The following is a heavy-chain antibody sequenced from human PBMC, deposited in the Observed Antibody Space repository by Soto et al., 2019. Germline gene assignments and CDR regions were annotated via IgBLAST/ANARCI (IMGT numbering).Heavy chain of an antibody. J-gene: IGHJ6*02. D-gene: IGHD2-15*01. CDR3: ARVRTVVAATPFIPNYYYGMDV. Sequence: GGSLRLSCAASGFTFSSYWMHWVRQAPGKGLVWVSRINSDGSSTSYADSVKGRFTVYRDNDKNTLYLQMNSLRAEVTAVYYCARVRTVVAATPFIPNYYYGMDVWGQGTTVTVSS. CDR2: INSDGSST. V-gene: IGHV3-74*01. CDR1: GFTFSSYW.